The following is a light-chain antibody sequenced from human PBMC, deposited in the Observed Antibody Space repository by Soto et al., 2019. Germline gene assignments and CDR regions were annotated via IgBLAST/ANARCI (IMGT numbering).Light chain of an antibody. J-gene: IGLJ1*01. Sequence: QSVLTQSPSASASLGASVKLTCTLSSGHSSYAIAWHQQQPEKGPRYLMKLNSDGSHSKGDGIPDRFSGSSSGAERYLTISLLQSEDEADYYCQTWGTGIHYVFGTGTKVTVL. CDR3: QTWGTGIHYV. CDR1: SGHSSYA. V-gene: IGLV4-69*01. CDR2: LNSDGSH.